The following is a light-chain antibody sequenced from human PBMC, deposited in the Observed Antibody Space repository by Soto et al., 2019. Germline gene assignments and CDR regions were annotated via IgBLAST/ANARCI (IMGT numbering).Light chain of an antibody. CDR2: DVT. V-gene: IGLV2-14*03. Sequence: QSALTQPASVSGSPVQSITISCTGTSSDVGGYNYVSWYQHHPGKAPKLIIYDVTNRPSGVSIPFSGSKSGNTASLTISGLQPEDEADYYCSSYTTSNTRQIVFGTGTKLTVL. CDR1: SSDVGGYNY. J-gene: IGLJ1*01. CDR3: SSYTTSNTRQIV.